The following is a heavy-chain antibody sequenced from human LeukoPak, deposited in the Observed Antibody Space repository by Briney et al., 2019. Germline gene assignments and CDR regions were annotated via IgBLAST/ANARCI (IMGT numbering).Heavy chain of an antibody. D-gene: IGHD6-19*01. V-gene: IGHV3-33*01. J-gene: IGHJ4*02. CDR2: IWYDGSNK. CDR3: ARGGSSGWDFDY. CDR1: GFTFSSYG. Sequence: PGRSLRLSCAASGFTFSSYGMHWVRQAPGKGLEWVAVIWYDGSNKYYADSVKGRFTISRDNAKNTLYLQMNSLRAEDTAVYYCARGGSSGWDFDYWGQGTLVTVSS.